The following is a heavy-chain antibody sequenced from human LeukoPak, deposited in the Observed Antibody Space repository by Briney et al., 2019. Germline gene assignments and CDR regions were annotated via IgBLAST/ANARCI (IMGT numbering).Heavy chain of an antibody. CDR2: IYYSGST. V-gene: IGHV4-59*01. CDR1: GGSISSYY. J-gene: IGHJ3*02. Sequence: SETLSLTCTVSGGSISSYYWSWIRQPPGKGLEWIGYIYYSGSTNYNPSLKSRVTISVDTSKNQFSLKLSSVTAADTAVYYCARVGQNYYGSGSYIWGQGTMVTVSS. CDR3: ARVGQNYYGSGSYI. D-gene: IGHD3-10*01.